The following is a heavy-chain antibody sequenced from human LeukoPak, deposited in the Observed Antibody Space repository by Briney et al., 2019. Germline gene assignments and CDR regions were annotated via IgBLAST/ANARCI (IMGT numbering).Heavy chain of an antibody. D-gene: IGHD1-26*01. CDR3: ARDKVGTSYFDF. CDR2: VYGSEST. CDR1: GGSISGYY. V-gene: IGHV4-4*07. Sequence: SETLSLTCTVSGGSISGYYWSWIRQPAGKGLEWIGRVYGSESTNYNPSLKSRLTVSLDTSKNQFSLRLSSVTAADTAIYYCARDKVGTSYFDFWGQGALVTVSS. J-gene: IGHJ4*02.